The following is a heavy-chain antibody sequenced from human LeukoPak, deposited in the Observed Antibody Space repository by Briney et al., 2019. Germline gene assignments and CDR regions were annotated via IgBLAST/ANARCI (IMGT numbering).Heavy chain of an antibody. CDR1: GFSLTTSGVG. Sequence: SGPTLGHSTQTLTLTCSFSGFSLTTSGVGVGWVRQPPGKALEWLALIYWDDDKRYNPSLKSTLTITKDTFKNQVVLTMTNMDPVDTATYYCAHRITVLFGAASFAYWGQGTLVTVSS. CDR3: AHRITVLFGAASFAY. V-gene: IGHV2-5*02. CDR2: IYWDDDK. J-gene: IGHJ4*02. D-gene: IGHD3-10*01.